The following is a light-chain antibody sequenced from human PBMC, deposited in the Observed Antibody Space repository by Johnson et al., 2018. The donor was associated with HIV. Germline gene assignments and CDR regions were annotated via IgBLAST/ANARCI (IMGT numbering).Light chain of an antibody. CDR2: ENN. Sequence: QSVLTQPPSVSAAPGKKVTISCSGSSSNSGNNYVSWYQQLPGTAPKLLIYENNKRPSGIPDRFSGSKSGTSATLGITGLQTGDEADYYCGTWDSSLSAYVVGTGSKVTVL. CDR3: GTWDSSLSAYV. J-gene: IGLJ1*01. CDR1: SSNSGNNY. V-gene: IGLV1-51*02.